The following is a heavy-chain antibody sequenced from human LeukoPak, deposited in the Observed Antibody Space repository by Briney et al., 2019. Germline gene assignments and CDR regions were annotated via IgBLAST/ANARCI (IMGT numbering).Heavy chain of an antibody. CDR2: ISSSSSYI. CDR3: AWGATTDFDY. J-gene: IGHJ4*02. V-gene: IGHV3-21*01. D-gene: IGHD1-26*01. Sequence: GGSLRLSCATSGFTFSNYWMNWVRQAPGKGLEWVSSISSSSSYIYYADSVKGRFTISRDNAKNSLYLQMNSLRAEDTAVYYCAWGATTDFDYWGQGTLVTVSS. CDR1: GFTFSNYW.